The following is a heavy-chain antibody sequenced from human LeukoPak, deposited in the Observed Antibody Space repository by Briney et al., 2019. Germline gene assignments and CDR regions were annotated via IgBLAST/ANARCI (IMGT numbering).Heavy chain of an antibody. J-gene: IGHJ3*02. V-gene: IGHV1-46*01. CDR1: GYTFTSYY. D-gene: IGHD5-12*01. Sequence: ASVKVSFKSPGYTFTSYYMHWLRQPPGQGLEWMGIINPSGGSTSYAQKFQGRVTMTRDTSTSTVYMELSSLRSEDTAVYYCAIIVATGGGNAFDIWGQGTMVTVSS. CDR2: INPSGGST. CDR3: AIIVATGGGNAFDI.